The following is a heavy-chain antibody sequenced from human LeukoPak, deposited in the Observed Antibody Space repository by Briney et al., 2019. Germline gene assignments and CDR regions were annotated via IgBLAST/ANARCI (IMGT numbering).Heavy chain of an antibody. CDR1: GFAFGDYA. Sequence: GGSLRLSCTASGFAFGDYAMSWVRQAPGKGLEWVGFIRSKAYGGTTEYAASVKGRFTISRDDSKSIVYLQMNSLKTEDTAVYYCTRDPRGSYGPDAFDIWGQGTMVTVSS. V-gene: IGHV3-49*04. D-gene: IGHD1-26*01. CDR3: TRDPRGSYGPDAFDI. J-gene: IGHJ3*02. CDR2: IRSKAYGGTT.